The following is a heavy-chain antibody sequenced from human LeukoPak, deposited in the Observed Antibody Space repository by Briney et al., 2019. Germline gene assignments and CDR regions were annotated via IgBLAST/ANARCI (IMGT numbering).Heavy chain of an antibody. J-gene: IGHJ4*02. Sequence: PGGSLRLSCAASVFTFSIYAMTWVRQTPGKGLEWVSGISGRSGSTFYAVFVEGRFTISRDNSYNTLYLQKNGLRAEDTAVYYCAKEGRVVRETELCYLAYWCQGSLVTVSS. CDR1: VFTFSIYA. CDR3: AKEGRVVRETELCYLAY. CDR2: ISGRSGST. V-gene: IGHV3-23*01. D-gene: IGHD3-3*01.